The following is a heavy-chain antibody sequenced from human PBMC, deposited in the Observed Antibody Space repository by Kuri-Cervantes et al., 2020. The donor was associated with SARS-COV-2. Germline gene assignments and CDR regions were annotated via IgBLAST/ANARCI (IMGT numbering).Heavy chain of an antibody. V-gene: IGHV1-2*02. Sequence: ASVKVSCKASGYTFTGYYMHWVRQAPGQGLEWMGWINPNSGGTNYAQKFQGRVTMTRDTSISTAYMELSRLRSDDTAVYYCARNQLLWLSPDAFDIWGQGTMVTVSS. J-gene: IGHJ3*02. CDR1: GYTFTGYY. CDR2: INPNSGGT. CDR3: ARNQLLWLSPDAFDI. D-gene: IGHD2-2*01.